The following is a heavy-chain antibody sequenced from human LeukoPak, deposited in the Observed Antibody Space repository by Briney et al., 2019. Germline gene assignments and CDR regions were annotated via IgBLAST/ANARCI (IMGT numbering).Heavy chain of an antibody. Sequence: ASVKVSCTASGYTFTSYAMHWVRQAPGQRLEWLGWINAGNGNTKYSQKFQGRVTITRDTSASTAYMELSSLRSEDTAVYYCARDLDIAAAGTDYWGQGTLVTVSS. V-gene: IGHV1-3*01. CDR2: INAGNGNT. J-gene: IGHJ4*02. CDR3: ARDLDIAAAGTDY. D-gene: IGHD6-13*01. CDR1: GYTFTSYA.